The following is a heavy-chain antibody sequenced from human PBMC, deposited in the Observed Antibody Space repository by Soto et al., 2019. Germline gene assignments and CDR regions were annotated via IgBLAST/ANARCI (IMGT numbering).Heavy chain of an antibody. CDR1: GGSISSSDYY. CDR2: IYYSGST. D-gene: IGHD3-22*01. Sequence: QLQLQESGPGLVKPSETLSLTCAVSGGSISSSDYYWGWIRQPPRKGLEWIGTIYYSGSTYYNPSLKSRVTMFVDTSKNQFSLNLSSVTAADTAVYYCARLGGDTMIVALRFDYWGQGTLVTVSS. J-gene: IGHJ4*02. V-gene: IGHV4-39*01. CDR3: ARLGGDTMIVALRFDY.